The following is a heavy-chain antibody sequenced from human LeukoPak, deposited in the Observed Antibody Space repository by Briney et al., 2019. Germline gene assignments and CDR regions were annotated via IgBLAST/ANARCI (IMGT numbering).Heavy chain of an antibody. CDR3: ARGNYDFWSGYSPFDY. CDR2: MNTNSGKT. Sequence: GASVKVSCKASGYTFTRYDINWVRQATGQGGEWMGWMNTNSGKTGYAQKFQGRVTITRNTSISKDYMEMSSRRYEDTAVYYCARGNYDFWSGYSPFDYWGQGTLVTVSS. V-gene: IGHV1-8*03. J-gene: IGHJ4*02. D-gene: IGHD3-3*01. CDR1: GYTFTRYD.